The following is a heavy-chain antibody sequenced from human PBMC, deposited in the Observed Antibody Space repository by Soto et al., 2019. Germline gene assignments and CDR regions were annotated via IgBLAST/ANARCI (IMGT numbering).Heavy chain of an antibody. V-gene: IGHV3-30-3*01. J-gene: IGHJ3*02. CDR2: ISYDGSNK. Sequence: PGGSLRLSCAASGFTFSSYAMHWVRQAPGKGLEWVAVISYDGSNKYYADSVKGRFTISRDNSKNTLYLQMNSLRAEDTAVYYCARDTRYCTNGVCYYDAFDIWGQGTMVTVSS. CDR3: ARDTRYCTNGVCYYDAFDI. D-gene: IGHD2-8*01. CDR1: GFTFSSYA.